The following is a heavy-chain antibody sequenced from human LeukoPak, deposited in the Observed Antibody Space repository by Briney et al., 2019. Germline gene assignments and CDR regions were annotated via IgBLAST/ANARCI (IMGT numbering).Heavy chain of an antibody. CDR2: IYSSGSA. Sequence: PSETLSLTCTVSGGSIINHYWSWIRQPAGKGLEWIGRIYSSGSANYSPSLKSRVSMSIDTSNNHFSLNWTSVTAADTALYCCARDVRYASGWSTPESWGQGTLVTVSS. V-gene: IGHV4-4*07. CDR3: ARDVRYASGWSTPES. D-gene: IGHD6-19*01. J-gene: IGHJ5*02. CDR1: GGSIINHY.